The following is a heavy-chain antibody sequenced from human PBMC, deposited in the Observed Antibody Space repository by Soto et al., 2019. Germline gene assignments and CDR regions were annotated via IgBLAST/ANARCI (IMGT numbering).Heavy chain of an antibody. Sequence: GGSLRLSCVASGFTFSSYEMNWVRQAPGKGLEWISYISTSGRTIYYADSVKGRFTISGDNATSSTYLQMTSLGAEDTAVYYCVRDRYDSPEFDYWGQGTLVTVSS. CDR1: GFTFSSYE. CDR2: ISTSGRTI. V-gene: IGHV3-48*03. CDR3: VRDRYDSPEFDY. J-gene: IGHJ4*02. D-gene: IGHD2-2*01.